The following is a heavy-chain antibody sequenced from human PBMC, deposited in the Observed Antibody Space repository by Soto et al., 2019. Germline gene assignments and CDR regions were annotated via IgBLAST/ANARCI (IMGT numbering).Heavy chain of an antibody. Sequence: PGGSLRLSCAASGFTVSSNYMSWVRQAPGKGLEWVSVIYSGGSTYYADSVKGRFIISRDDSKNTLFLQMNSLRAEDTAVYYCATAKLLLPWLFDFWGQGSLDIVSS. V-gene: IGHV3-66*01. CDR3: ATAKLLLPWLFDF. CDR2: IYSGGST. J-gene: IGHJ4*02. D-gene: IGHD2-15*01. CDR1: GFTVSSNY.